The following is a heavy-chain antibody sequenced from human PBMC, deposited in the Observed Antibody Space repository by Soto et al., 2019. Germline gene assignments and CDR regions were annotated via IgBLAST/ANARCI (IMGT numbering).Heavy chain of an antibody. CDR3: ARATTPGIAAAGRGSSYYYYGMDV. CDR1: AYTFLDCY. D-gene: IGHD6-13*01. CDR2: INPNSGGT. Sequence: ASLKVSCPASAYTFLDCYIQWLQQAPGQGLGSVGWINPNSGGTNYAQKFQGRVTMTRDTSISTAYMELSRLRSDDTAVYYCARATTPGIAAAGRGSSYYYYGMDVWGQGTKVPVSS. J-gene: IGHJ6*02. V-gene: IGHV1-2*02.